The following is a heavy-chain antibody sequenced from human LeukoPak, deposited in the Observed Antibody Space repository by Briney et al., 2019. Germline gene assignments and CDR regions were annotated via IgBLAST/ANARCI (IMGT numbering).Heavy chain of an antibody. V-gene: IGHV1-2*04. CDR3: ARAEITMVRGVTPFGMDV. CDR2: INPSSGGT. J-gene: IGHJ6*04. Sequence: ASVKVSCKASGYTFTGYYMHWVRQAPGQGLEWMGWINPSSGGTNYAQKFQGWVTMTRDTSISTAYMELSRLRSDDTAVYYCARAEITMVRGVTPFGMDVWGKGTTVTVSS. CDR1: GYTFTGYY. D-gene: IGHD3-10*01.